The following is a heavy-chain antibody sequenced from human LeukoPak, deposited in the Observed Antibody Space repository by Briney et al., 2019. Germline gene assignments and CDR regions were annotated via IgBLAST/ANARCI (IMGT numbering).Heavy chain of an antibody. V-gene: IGHV1-46*01. J-gene: IGHJ4*02. D-gene: IGHD3-16*01. CDR2: IIPSGST. Sequence: ASVKVSCKASGYTFSSYYMHWVRQAPGQGLEWMGIIIPSGSTNYAKKFQGRVTLTRDTSTSTVYMELSSLSSEDAAVYYCAGGRNFDYWGQGTLVTVSS. CDR3: AGGRNFDY. CDR1: GYTFSSYY.